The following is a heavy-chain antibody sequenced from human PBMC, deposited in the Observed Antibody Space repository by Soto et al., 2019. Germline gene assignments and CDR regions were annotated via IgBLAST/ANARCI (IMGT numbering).Heavy chain of an antibody. V-gene: IGHV2-5*02. CDR2: IYWDDDK. D-gene: IGHD3-10*01. CDR1: GFSLSTSGVG. J-gene: IGHJ4*02. Sequence: QITLKESGPTLVKPTQTLTLTCTFSGFSLSTSGVGVGWIRQPPGKALEWLALIYWDDDKRYSPSLKSKLTITKDTSKNQVVLKMTNMDPVDTATYYCALAGLRRGVSGNPLMPYYFHFWGQGTLVTVSS. CDR3: ALAGLRRGVSGNPLMPYYFHF.